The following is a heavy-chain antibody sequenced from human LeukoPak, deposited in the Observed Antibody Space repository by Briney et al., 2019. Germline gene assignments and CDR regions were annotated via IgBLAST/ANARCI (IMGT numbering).Heavy chain of an antibody. CDR1: GFPFTTYG. J-gene: IGHJ3*02. V-gene: IGHV3-33*06. CDR3: VKERGPFDAFDI. CDR2: IWSDGINR. Sequence: PGXXXXXXCVAXGFPFTTYGMHWGRQAPGKGLEGVAVIWSDGINRFYADSVKGRFTFSRDNSKNTLSLQMDSLRVEDTAVYYCVKERGPFDAFDIWGHGTVVTVSS.